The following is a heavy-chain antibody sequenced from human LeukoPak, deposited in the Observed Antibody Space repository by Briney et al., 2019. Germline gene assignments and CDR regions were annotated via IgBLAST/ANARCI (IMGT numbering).Heavy chain of an antibody. CDR3: AVKGAVSGSFYY. J-gene: IGHJ4*02. CDR1: GGSISSSNW. CDR2: IYHSGTT. D-gene: IGHD5-12*01. Sequence: PSGTLSLTCAVSGGSISSSNWWSWVRQSPGKGLEWIGEIYHSGTTNYNPSLKSRVTISVDKSKNQFSLKLSSATAADTAVYYCAVKGAVSGSFYYWGQGTLVTVSS. V-gene: IGHV4-4*02.